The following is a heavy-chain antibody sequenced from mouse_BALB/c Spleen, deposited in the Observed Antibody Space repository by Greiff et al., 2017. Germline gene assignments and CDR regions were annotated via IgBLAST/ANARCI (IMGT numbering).Heavy chain of an antibody. D-gene: IGHD1-1*01. CDR1: GYTFTDYA. Sequence: QVQLQQSGAELVRPGVSVKISCKGSGYTFTDYAMHWVKQSHAKSLEWIGVISTYYGDASYNQKFKGKATMTVDKSSSTAYMELARLTSEDSAIYYCARSGGSRGAMDYWGQGTSVTVSS. CDR2: ISTYYGDA. J-gene: IGHJ4*01. V-gene: IGHV1S137*01. CDR3: ARSGGSRGAMDY.